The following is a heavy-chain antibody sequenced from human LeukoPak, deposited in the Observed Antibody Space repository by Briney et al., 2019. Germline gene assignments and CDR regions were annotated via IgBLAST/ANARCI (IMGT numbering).Heavy chain of an antibody. CDR3: AKDYHYRMDL. V-gene: IGHV3-13*01. CDR1: GFTFGNYD. Sequence: PGGSLRLSCAASGFTFGNYDMHWVRQTTGKGLEWVSAIGTAGDTYYPGSVKGRFTISRENAKNSLYLQMNSLRAGDTAVYYCAKDYHYRMDLWGQGTKVTV. CDR2: IGTAGDT. J-gene: IGHJ6*02.